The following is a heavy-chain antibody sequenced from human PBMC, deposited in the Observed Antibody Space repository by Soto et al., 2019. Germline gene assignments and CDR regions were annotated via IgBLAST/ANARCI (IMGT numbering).Heavy chain of an antibody. J-gene: IGHJ3*02. CDR3: ARLKLWFGELSSAFDI. Sequence: PSETLSLTCTVSGGSISSYYWSWIRQPPGKGLEWIGYIYYSGSTNYNPSLKSRVTISVDTSKNQFSLKLSSVTAADTAVYYCARLKLWFGELSSAFDIWGQGTMVTVS. CDR1: GGSISSYY. CDR2: IYYSGST. D-gene: IGHD3-10*01. V-gene: IGHV4-59*08.